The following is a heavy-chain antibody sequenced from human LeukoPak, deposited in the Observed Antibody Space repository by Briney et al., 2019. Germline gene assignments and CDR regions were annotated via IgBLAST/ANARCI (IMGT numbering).Heavy chain of an antibody. CDR1: GYTFTGYY. CDR3: ARSSLIGLSLRP. V-gene: IGHV1-2*02. J-gene: IGHJ5*02. Sequence: ASVKVSCKASGYTFTGYYVHWVRQAPGQGLEWMGCINTSSGGTNYAQNFQGRVTMTRDTSITTAYMEVSSLTSDDTAVYYCARSSLIGLSLRPCGQGTVVTVSS. CDR2: INTSSGGT. D-gene: IGHD3-16*01.